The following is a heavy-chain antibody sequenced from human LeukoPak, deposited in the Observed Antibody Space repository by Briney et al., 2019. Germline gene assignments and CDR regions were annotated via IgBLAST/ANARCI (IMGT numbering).Heavy chain of an antibody. CDR1: GYTFTGYY. CDR3: ARETVITMSFDI. Sequence: GASVKVSCKASGYTFTGYYMHWVRQAPGQGLEWMGWINPNSGGTSYAQKFQGRVTMTRDMSTSTVYMELSSLRSEDTAVYYCARETVITMSFDIWGQGTMVTVSS. J-gene: IGHJ3*02. D-gene: IGHD3-10*02. V-gene: IGHV1-2*02. CDR2: INPNSGGT.